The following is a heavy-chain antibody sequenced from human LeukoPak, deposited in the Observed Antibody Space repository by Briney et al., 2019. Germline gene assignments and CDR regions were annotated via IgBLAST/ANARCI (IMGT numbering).Heavy chain of an antibody. V-gene: IGHV1-8*01. CDR3: AREEDTAMVPSY. D-gene: IGHD5-18*01. Sequence: GASVKVSCKASGYTFTSYDINWVRQATGQGLEWMGWMNPNSGNTGYAQKFQGRVTMTRNTSISTAYMELSSLRSEDTAVYYCAREEDTAMVPSYWGQGTLVTVSS. J-gene: IGHJ4*02. CDR1: GYTFTSYD. CDR2: MNPNSGNT.